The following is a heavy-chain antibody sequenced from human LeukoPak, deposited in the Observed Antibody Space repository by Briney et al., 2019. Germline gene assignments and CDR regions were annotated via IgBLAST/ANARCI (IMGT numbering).Heavy chain of an antibody. V-gene: IGHV3-23*01. CDR3: AKTPDVVIEVVGTTFDS. Sequence: PGGSLRLSCAASTFSFSTYWMRWDRQAQGKGLEWVSTTSHTGGGRYYAVSVRGRFTVSTYNSQNILYLQTHSLRAENTAVYFCAKTPDVVIEVVGTTFDSWGQGSLVTVS. J-gene: IGHJ4*02. CDR2: TSHTGGGR. CDR1: TFSFSTYW. D-gene: IGHD6-13*01.